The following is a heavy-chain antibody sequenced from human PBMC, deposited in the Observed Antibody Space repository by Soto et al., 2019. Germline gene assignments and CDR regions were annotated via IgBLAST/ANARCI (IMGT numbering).Heavy chain of an antibody. CDR1: GDSVTSVSDY. Sequence: QVQLQESGPGLVKPSETLSLTCTVSGDSVTSVSDYWSWIRPPPGKGLEWIGYIYYSGSADYNPSRGSRVAISIDTSKNQCSLKLTSVTAADTAVYYCARGVGFGYYYYHMDLWGQGTTVTVSS. CDR3: ARGVGFGYYYYHMDL. D-gene: IGHD3-10*01. V-gene: IGHV4-61*01. CDR2: IYYSGSA. J-gene: IGHJ6*02.